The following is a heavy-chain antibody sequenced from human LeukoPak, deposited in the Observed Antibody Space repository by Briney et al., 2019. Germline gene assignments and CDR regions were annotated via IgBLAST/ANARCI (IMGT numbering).Heavy chain of an antibody. J-gene: IGHJ3*02. CDR2: IYYSGST. CDR1: GGSISSYY. CDR3: ARVGFSPPGVLWFGELSGRGGFDI. V-gene: IGHV4-59*08. Sequence: SETLSLTCTVSGGSISSYYWSWIRQPPGKGLEWIGYIYYSGSTNYNPSLKSRVTISVDTSKNQFSLKLSSVTAADTAVYYCARVGFSPPGVLWFGELSGRGGFDIWGQGTMVTVSS. D-gene: IGHD3-10*01.